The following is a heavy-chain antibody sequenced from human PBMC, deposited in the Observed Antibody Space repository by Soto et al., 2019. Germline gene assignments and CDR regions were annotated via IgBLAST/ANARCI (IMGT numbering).Heavy chain of an antibody. D-gene: IGHD3-3*01. CDR2: IYYSGST. CDR3: ASQLGYDFWSGYGPYFYYGMDV. Sequence: QLQLQESGPGLVKPSETLSLTCTVSGGSISSSSYYWGWIRQPPGKGLEWIGSIYYSGSTYYNPSLKSRVTISVDTSKNQFSLKLSSVTAAGTAVYYCASQLGYDFWSGYGPYFYYGMDVWGQGTTVTVSS. V-gene: IGHV4-39*01. J-gene: IGHJ6*02. CDR1: GGSISSSSYY.